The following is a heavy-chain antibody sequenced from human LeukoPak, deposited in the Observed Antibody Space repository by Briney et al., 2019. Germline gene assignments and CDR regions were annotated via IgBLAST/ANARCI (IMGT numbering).Heavy chain of an antibody. CDR2: IYYSGST. CDR1: GGSISSGDYY. J-gene: IGHJ4*02. D-gene: IGHD4-17*01. Sequence: SETLSLTCTVSGGSISSGDYYWSWIRQHPGKGLEWIGYIYYSGSTYYNPSLKSRVTISVDTSKNQFSLKLSSVTAADTAVYYCASSTRMTTVTTSDYWGQGTLVTVSS. CDR3: ASSTRMTTVTTSDY. V-gene: IGHV4-31*03.